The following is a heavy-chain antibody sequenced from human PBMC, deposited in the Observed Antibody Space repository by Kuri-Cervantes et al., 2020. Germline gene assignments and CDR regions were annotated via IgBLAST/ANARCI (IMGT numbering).Heavy chain of an antibody. D-gene: IGHD4-23*01. V-gene: IGHV3-30*03. CDR1: GFTFSSYG. J-gene: IGHJ4*02. CDR3: AREGNYGGLFDY. Sequence: GESLKISCAASGFTFSSYGVHWVRQAPGKGLEWVAVISYDGSNKYYADSVKGRFTISRDNAKNSLYLQMNSLRAEDTAVYYCAREGNYGGLFDYWGQGTLVTVSS. CDR2: ISYDGSNK.